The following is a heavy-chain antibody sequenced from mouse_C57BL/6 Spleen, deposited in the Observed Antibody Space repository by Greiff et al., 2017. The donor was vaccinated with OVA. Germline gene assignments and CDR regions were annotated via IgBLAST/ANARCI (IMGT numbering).Heavy chain of an antibody. J-gene: IGHJ4*01. Sequence: LQESGPELVKPGASVKISCKASGYAFSSSWMNWVKQRPGKGLEWIGRIYPGDGDTNYNGKFKGKATLTADKSSSTAYMQLSSLTSEDSAVYFWAPDSSGYGYAMDYWGQGTSVTVSS. CDR3: APDSSGYGYAMDY. CDR1: GYAFSSSW. D-gene: IGHD3-2*02. CDR2: IYPGDGDT. V-gene: IGHV1-82*01.